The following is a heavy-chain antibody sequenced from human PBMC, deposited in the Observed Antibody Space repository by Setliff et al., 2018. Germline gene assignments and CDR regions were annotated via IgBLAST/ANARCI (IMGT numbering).Heavy chain of an antibody. D-gene: IGHD3-22*01. CDR1: GGSINSGVYY. V-gene: IGHV4-39*01. CDR3: ARGDDFHDGSGYYNP. CDR2: IYHGGDT. Sequence: SETLSLTCTVSGGSINSGVYYWGWIRQPPGKGLEWIGRIYHGGDTYYNASLKSRLTISVDTSKNQFSLKLRSVTAADTAVYYCARGDDFHDGSGYYNPWGQGTLATVSS. J-gene: IGHJ5*02.